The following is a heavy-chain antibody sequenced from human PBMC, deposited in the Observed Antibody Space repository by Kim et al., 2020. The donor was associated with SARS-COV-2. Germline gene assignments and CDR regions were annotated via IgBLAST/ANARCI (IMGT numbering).Heavy chain of an antibody. D-gene: IGHD1-1*01. V-gene: IGHV3-74*01. J-gene: IGHJ6*02. Sequence: HADSVRCRFTMSRDNGKHMVYLEMSSLGAEDTAVYFCVKGGNYIYNLMDVWGQGTTVTVSS. CDR3: VKGGNYIYNLMDV.